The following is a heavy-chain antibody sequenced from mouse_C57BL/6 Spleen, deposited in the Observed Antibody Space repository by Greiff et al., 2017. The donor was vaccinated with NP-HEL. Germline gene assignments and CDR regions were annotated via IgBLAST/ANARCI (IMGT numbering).Heavy chain of an antibody. Sequence: EVQLQESGGGLVQPGGSMKLSCAASGFTFSDAWMDWVRQSPEKGLEWVAEIRNNANNHETYYAESVKGRFTISRDDSKSSVYLQMISLRAEDTGIYSCTREWGYFDVWGTGTTVTVSS. CDR1: GFTFSDAW. V-gene: IGHV6-6*01. CDR2: IRNNANNHET. J-gene: IGHJ1*03. CDR3: TREWGYFDV.